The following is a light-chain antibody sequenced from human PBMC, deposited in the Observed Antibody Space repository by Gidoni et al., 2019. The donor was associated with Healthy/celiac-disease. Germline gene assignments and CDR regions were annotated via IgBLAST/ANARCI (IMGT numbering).Light chain of an antibody. CDR3: MQGIHLPVT. J-gene: IGKJ5*01. CDR2: EVS. Sequence: KTYLYWYLQTPGQSPQLLIYEVSSRFSGVPDRFSGSVSGTDFTLKISRVAAEDVGFYYWMQGIHLPVTFGQGTRLEIK. CDR1: KTY. V-gene: IGKV2-29*01.